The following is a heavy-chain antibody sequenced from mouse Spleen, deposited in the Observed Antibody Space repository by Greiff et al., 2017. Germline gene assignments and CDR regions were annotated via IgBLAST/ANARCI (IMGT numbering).Heavy chain of an antibody. D-gene: IGHD2-14*01. CDR1: GYTFTSYW. CDR3: AREGDRAYYRSPFAY. CDR2: IDPSDSYT. J-gene: IGHJ3*01. V-gene: IGHV1-59*01. Sequence: QVQLQQPGAELVRPGTSVKLSCKASGYTFTSYWMHWVKQRPGQGLEWIGVIDPSDSYTNYNQKFKGKATLTVDTSSSTAYMQLSSLTSEDSAVYYCAREGDRAYYRSPFAYWGQGTLVTVSA.